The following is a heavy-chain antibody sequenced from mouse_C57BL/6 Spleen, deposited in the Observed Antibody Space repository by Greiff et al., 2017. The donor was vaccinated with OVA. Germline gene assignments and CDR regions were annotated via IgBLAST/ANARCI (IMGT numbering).Heavy chain of an antibody. J-gene: IGHJ2*01. CDR3: ARRGNYYYGPHYFDY. V-gene: IGHV1-9*01. CDR2: LLPGSGST. D-gene: IGHD1-1*01. Sequence: QVQLQQSGAELMKPGASVKLSCKATGYTFTGYWIEWVKQRPGHGLEWIGELLPGSGSTNYNAKFKGKATFTADTSSNTAYMQLSSLTTEDSAIYYCARRGNYYYGPHYFDYWGQGTTLTVSS. CDR1: GYTFTGYW.